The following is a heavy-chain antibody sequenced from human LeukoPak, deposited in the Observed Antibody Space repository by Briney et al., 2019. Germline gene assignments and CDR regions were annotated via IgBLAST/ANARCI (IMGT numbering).Heavy chain of an antibody. J-gene: IGHJ4*02. CDR3: ARGRGGIAVAGTRYYFDY. Sequence: PSETLSLTCAVYGGSFSGYYWSWIRQPPGKGLEWIGEINHSGSTNYNPSLKSRVTISVDTSKNQFSLKLSSVTAADTAVYYCARGRGGIAVAGTRYYFDYWGQGTLVTVSS. CDR2: INHSGST. V-gene: IGHV4-34*01. D-gene: IGHD6-19*01. CDR1: GGSFSGYY.